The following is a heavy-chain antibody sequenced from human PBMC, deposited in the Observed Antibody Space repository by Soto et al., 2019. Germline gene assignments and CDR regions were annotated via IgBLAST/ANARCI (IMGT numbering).Heavy chain of an antibody. D-gene: IGHD6-6*01. CDR1: GYGFTTYG. V-gene: IGHV1-18*01. J-gene: IGHJ4*02. Sequence: QVHLVQSGAEVKKPGASVKVSCKGSGYGFTTYGITWVRQAPGQGLEWMAWISAHNGNTDYAQNRQGRVTVTRDTSPSTAYMELRSLRSDDTAVYYCARGRDGDYWGQGALVTVSS. CDR2: ISAHNGNT. CDR3: ARGRDGDY.